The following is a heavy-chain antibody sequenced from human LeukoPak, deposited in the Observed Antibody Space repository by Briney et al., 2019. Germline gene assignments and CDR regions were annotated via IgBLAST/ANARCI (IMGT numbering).Heavy chain of an antibody. D-gene: IGHD3-22*01. Sequence: ASVKVSCKATGHTFTGYYMHLVRQAPGQGLEWMGWINPNSGGTNYAQKFQGRVTMTRDTSISTAYMELSRLRSDDTAVYYCARDLQGVVVINSPGFDYWGQGTLVTVSS. CDR2: INPNSGGT. J-gene: IGHJ4*02. CDR1: GHTFTGYY. CDR3: ARDLQGVVVINSPGFDY. V-gene: IGHV1-2*02.